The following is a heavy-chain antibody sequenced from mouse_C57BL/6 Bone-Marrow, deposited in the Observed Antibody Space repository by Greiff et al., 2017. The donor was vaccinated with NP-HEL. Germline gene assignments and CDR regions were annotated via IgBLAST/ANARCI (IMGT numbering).Heavy chain of an antibody. V-gene: IGHV1-7*01. J-gene: IGHJ4*01. CDR3: ARELLRFFYAMDY. D-gene: IGHD1-1*01. Sequence: VQLQESGAELAKPGASVKLSCKASGYTFTSYWMHWVKQRPGQGLEWIGYINPSSGYTKYNQKFKDKATLTADKSSSTAYMQLSSLTYEDSAVYYCARELLRFFYAMDYWGQGTSVTVSS. CDR1: GYTFTSYW. CDR2: INPSSGYT.